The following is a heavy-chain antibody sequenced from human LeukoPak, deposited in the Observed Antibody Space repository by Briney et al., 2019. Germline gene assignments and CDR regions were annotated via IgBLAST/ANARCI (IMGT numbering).Heavy chain of an antibody. V-gene: IGHV3-30*02. CDR3: ARDRAARPFNDAFDI. Sequence: GGSLRLSCAASGFTFSSYGMHWVRQAPGKGLEWVAFIRYDGSNKYYADSVKGRFTISRDNAKNSLYLQMNSLRAEDTAVYYCARDRAARPFNDAFDIWGQGTMVTVSS. CDR2: IRYDGSNK. J-gene: IGHJ3*02. D-gene: IGHD6-6*01. CDR1: GFTFSSYG.